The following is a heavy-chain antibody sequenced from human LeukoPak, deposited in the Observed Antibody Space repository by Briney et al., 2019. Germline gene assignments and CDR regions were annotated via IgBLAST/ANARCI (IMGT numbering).Heavy chain of an antibody. CDR2: INWNGGST. CDR1: GFTFDDYG. V-gene: IGHV3-20*04. J-gene: IGHJ6*03. Sequence: GGSLRLSCAASGFTFDDYGMSWVRQAPGKGLEWVSGINWNGGSTGYADSVKGRFTISRDNAKNSLYLQMNSLRAEDTALYYCGRPHSNYYYYHMDVWGKGTTVTVSS. D-gene: IGHD4-11*01. CDR3: GRPHSNYYYYHMDV.